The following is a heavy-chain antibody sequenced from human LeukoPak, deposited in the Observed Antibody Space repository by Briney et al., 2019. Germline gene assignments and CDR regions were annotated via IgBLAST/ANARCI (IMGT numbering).Heavy chain of an antibody. D-gene: IGHD3-22*01. CDR1: GRSISPYY. V-gene: IGHV4-59*01. CDR3: ARHDSTGYYH. Sequence: SETLSLTCSVSGRSISPYYWSWIRLPPGKGLEGLGYNYYSGCNNYNPSLKSRVTMSVDTSKNQFSLRLSSVTAADTAVYYCARHDSTGYYHWGQGTLVTVSS. CDR2: NYYSGCN. J-gene: IGHJ5*02.